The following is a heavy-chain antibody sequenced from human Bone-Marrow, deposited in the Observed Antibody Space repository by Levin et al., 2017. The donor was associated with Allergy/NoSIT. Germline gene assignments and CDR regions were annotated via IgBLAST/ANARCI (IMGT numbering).Heavy chain of an antibody. CDR2: IIPIFGTA. D-gene: IGHD4-17*01. CDR3: ARDLGGPAKGGDPLEGPYYYYGMDV. Sequence: SVKVSCKASGGTFSSYAISWVRQAPGQGLEWMGGIIPIFGTANYAQKFQGRVTITADKSTSTAYMELSSLRSEDTAVYYCARDLGGPAKGGDPLEGPYYYYGMDVWGQGTTVTVSS. J-gene: IGHJ6*02. V-gene: IGHV1-69*06. CDR1: GGTFSSYA.